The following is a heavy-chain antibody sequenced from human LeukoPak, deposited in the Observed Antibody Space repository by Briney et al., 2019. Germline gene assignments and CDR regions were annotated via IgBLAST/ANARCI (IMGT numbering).Heavy chain of an antibody. CDR1: GGSFSGYY. CDR2: INHSGST. J-gene: IGHJ5*02. V-gene: IGHV4-34*01. D-gene: IGHD2-2*02. Sequence: PSETLSLTCAVYGGSFSGYYWSWIRQPPGKGLEWIGEINHSGSTNYNPSLKSRVTISVDTSKNQFSLKLSSVTAADTAVYYCARETPNYCSSTSCYTGWFDPWGQGTLVTVSS. CDR3: ARETPNYCSSTSCYTGWFDP.